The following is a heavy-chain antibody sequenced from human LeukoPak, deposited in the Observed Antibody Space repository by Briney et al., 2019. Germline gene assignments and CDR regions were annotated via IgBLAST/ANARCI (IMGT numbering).Heavy chain of an antibody. J-gene: IGHJ6*02. V-gene: IGHV3-7*03. Sequence: PGGSLRLSCAASGFTFRNYWMSWVRQAPGKGLEWVAKIKQDGSEKYYVDSVKGRFTISRDNAKNSLYLQMNSLRAEDTALYYCAKDSRGSGSRYYGMDVWGQGTTVSVSS. CDR2: IKQDGSEK. CDR1: GFTFRNYW. D-gene: IGHD3-10*01. CDR3: AKDSRGSGSRYYGMDV.